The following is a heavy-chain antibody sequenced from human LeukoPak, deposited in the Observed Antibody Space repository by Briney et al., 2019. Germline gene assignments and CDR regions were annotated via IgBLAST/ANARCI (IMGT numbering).Heavy chain of an antibody. CDR3: ARVVTAWPYYYDSSGYYAFDI. J-gene: IGHJ3*02. V-gene: IGHV1-69*05. D-gene: IGHD3-22*01. CDR1: GGTFSSYA. CDR2: IIPIFGTA. Sequence: ASVKVSCEASGGTFSSYAISWVRQAPGQGLEWMGGIIPIFGTANYAQKFQGRVTITTDESTSTAYMELSSLRSEDTAVYYCARVVTAWPYYYDSSGYYAFDIWGQGTMVTVSS.